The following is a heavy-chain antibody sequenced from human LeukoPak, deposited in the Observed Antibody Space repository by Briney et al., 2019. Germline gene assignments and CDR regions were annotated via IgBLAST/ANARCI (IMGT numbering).Heavy chain of an antibody. Sequence: GASVKVSCKASGYTFTSYYTHWVRQAPGQGLEWVGLINPDTGGAKYAQKFQGRVTMTRDTSISTAYMELSRLTSDDTAVYFCARGEELWFDYWGQGTLVTVSS. CDR3: ARGEELWFDY. CDR2: INPDTGGA. CDR1: GYTFTSYY. J-gene: IGHJ4*02. V-gene: IGHV1-2*02. D-gene: IGHD5-18*01.